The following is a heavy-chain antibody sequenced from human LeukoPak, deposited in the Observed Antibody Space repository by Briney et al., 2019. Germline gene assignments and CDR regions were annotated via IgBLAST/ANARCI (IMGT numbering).Heavy chain of an antibody. D-gene: IGHD6-13*01. J-gene: IGHJ6*02. CDR2: INPNSGGT. Sequence: GASVKVSCKASGYTFTGYYMHWVRQAPGQGLEWMGWINPNSGGTNYAQKFQGRVTMTRDTSISTAYMELSRLRSDDTAVYYCARGVGSSWTYYYGMDVWGQGTTATVSS. CDR3: ARGVGSSWTYYYGMDV. V-gene: IGHV1-2*02. CDR1: GYTFTGYY.